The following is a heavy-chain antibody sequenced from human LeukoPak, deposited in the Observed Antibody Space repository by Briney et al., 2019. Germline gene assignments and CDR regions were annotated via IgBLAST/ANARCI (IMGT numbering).Heavy chain of an antibody. J-gene: IGHJ5*02. CDR2: INPSGGST. V-gene: IGHV1-46*03. CDR3: ARALDIVVVPAAISWFDP. CDR1: GYTFTSYY. D-gene: IGHD2-2*02. Sequence: ASVKVSCKASGYTFTSYYVHWVRQAPGQGLEWIGIINPSGGSTSYAQKFQGRVTMTRDTSTSTVYMELSSLRSEDTAVYYCARALDIVVVPAAISWFDPWGQGTLVTVSS.